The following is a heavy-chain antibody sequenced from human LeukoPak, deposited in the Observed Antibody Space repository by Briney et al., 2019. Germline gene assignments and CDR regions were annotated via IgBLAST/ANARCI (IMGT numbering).Heavy chain of an antibody. J-gene: IGHJ4*02. CDR3: AKDLNPYCGVDCYSVGDY. CDR2: ISSSSDYI. Sequence: GGSLRLSCAASGFTFNNYIMNWVRQAPGKGLEWVSSISSSSDYIYYADSVKGRFTISRDNSKNTLYLQMNSLRAEDTAVYYCAKDLNPYCGVDCYSVGDYWGQGTLVTVSS. V-gene: IGHV3-21*01. CDR1: GFTFNNYI. D-gene: IGHD2-21*02.